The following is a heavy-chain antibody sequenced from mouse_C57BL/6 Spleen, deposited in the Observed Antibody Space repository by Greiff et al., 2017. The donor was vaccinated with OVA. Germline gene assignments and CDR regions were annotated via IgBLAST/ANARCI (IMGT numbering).Heavy chain of an antibody. V-gene: IGHV1-22*01. CDR3: ASPQLGYYFDY. CDR1: GYTFTDYN. J-gene: IGHJ2*01. D-gene: IGHD4-1*02. CDR2: INPNNGGT. Sequence: EVMLVESGPELVKPGASVKMSCKASGYTFTDYNMHWVKQSHGKSLEWIGYINPNNGGTSYNQKFKGKATLTVNKSSSTAYMELRSLTSEDSAVYYCASPQLGYYFDYWGQGTTLTVSS.